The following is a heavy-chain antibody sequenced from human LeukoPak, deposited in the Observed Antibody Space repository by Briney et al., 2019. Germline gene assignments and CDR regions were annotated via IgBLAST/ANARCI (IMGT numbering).Heavy chain of an antibody. CDR1: GXTFSTYW. CDR2: IKQDGSEK. CDR3: ARDDGCRSVDY. V-gene: IGHV3-7*04. J-gene: IGHJ4*02. Sequence: PGGSLRLSCAASGXTFSTYWMSWVRQAPGKGLEWVDNIKQDGSEKYYVDSVKGRFTISRDNAKNSLYLQMNSLRAEDTAVYYCARDDGCRSVDYWGQGTLVTVSS. D-gene: IGHD1-14*01.